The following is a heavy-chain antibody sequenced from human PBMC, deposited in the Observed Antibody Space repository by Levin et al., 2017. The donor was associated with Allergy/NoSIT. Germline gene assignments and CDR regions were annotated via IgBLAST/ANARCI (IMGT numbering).Heavy chain of an antibody. CDR2: INHSGST. D-gene: IGHD3-10*01. CDR3: ARSKFRV. Sequence: PSETLSLTCAVYGGSFSGYYWSWIRQPPGKGLEWIGEINHSGSTNYNPSLKSRVTISVDTSKNQFSLKLSSVTAADTAVYYCARSKFRVWGQGTLVTVSS. J-gene: IGHJ4*02. V-gene: IGHV4-34*01. CDR1: GGSFSGYY.